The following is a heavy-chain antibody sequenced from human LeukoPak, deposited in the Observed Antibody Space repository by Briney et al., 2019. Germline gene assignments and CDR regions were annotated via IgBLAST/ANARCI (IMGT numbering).Heavy chain of an antibody. D-gene: IGHD3-9*01. Sequence: PGGSLRLSCAASGFTFSNYAMSWVRQAPGKGLEWVSAILGSGGSTYYADSVEGRFTVSRDNSRSTLYLQMKSLRAEDTALYYCAKWGDYDVLTGYYVPDYWGQGTRVTVSS. J-gene: IGHJ4*02. CDR3: AKWGDYDVLTGYYVPDY. CDR2: ILGSGGST. V-gene: IGHV3-23*01. CDR1: GFTFSNYA.